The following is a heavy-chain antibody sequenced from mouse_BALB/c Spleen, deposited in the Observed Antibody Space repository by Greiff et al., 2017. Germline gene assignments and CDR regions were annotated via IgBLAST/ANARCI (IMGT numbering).Heavy chain of an antibody. CDR3: ARDALNGAMDY. CDR1: GFTFSDFY. J-gene: IGHJ4*01. CDR2: SRNKANDYTT. V-gene: IGHV7-1*02. Sequence: EVNVVDSGGGLVQPGGSLRLSCATSGFTFSDFYMEWVRQPPGKRLEWIAASRNKANDYTTEYSASVKGRFIVSRDTSQSILYIQMNALRAEDTAIYYCARDALNGAMDYWGQGTSVTVSS.